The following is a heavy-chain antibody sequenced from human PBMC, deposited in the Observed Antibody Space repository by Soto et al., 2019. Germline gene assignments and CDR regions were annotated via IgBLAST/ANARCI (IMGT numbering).Heavy chain of an antibody. V-gene: IGHV1-18*01. CDR3: GREYCRGGSGYTPDF. D-gene: IGHD2-15*01. CDR2: ISTDNDKT. Sequence: QVQLVQSGAEVKKPGASVKVSCKASGYTFITYGMSWVRQAPGQRLEGIGWISTDNDKTYCAEKFQGRATMTTDTSTSTAYTELKSLRSDDTAISYCGREYCRGGSGYTPDFWGQGTLRTVPS. J-gene: IGHJ4*02. CDR1: GYTFITYG.